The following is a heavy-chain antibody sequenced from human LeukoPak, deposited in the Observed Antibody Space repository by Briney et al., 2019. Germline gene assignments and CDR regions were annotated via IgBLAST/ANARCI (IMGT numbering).Heavy chain of an antibody. Sequence: ASVKVSCKASGYTFTSYDINWVRQAPGQGLEWMGWMNPNSGNTGYAQKFQGRVTMTRDTSISTAYMELSSLRSEDTAVYYCARVGCSGGSCQNYYYYYGMDVWGQGTTVTVSS. V-gene: IGHV1-8*01. D-gene: IGHD2-15*01. CDR2: MNPNSGNT. CDR1: GYTFTSYD. J-gene: IGHJ6*02. CDR3: ARVGCSGGSCQNYYYYYGMDV.